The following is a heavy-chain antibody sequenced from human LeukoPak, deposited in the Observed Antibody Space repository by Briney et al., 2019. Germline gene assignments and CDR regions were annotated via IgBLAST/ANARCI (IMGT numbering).Heavy chain of an antibody. Sequence: PGGSLRLSCTASRFAFSNYAMNWVRQAPGKGLEWVSGISGFNTYYADSVRGRFTISRDNSRNVMYLQMNGLRAEDTAIYYCAKDVCTSPRCLLYFDSWGQGTPVTVSS. CDR1: RFAFSNYA. J-gene: IGHJ4*02. D-gene: IGHD2-8*01. CDR2: ISGFNT. CDR3: AKDVCTSPRCLLYFDS. V-gene: IGHV3-23*01.